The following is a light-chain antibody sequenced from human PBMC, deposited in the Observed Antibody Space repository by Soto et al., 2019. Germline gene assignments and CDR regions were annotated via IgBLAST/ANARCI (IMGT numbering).Light chain of an antibody. CDR1: RSISSW. Sequence: DIQITQSPSTLSASVGDRVPITCRASRSISSWLAWYQQKPGKATKLLIYDASSLESGVPSTFSGSGSGTEFTLTISSLQPDDFASYYCQQYNSYSPRTFGGGTKVDIK. V-gene: IGKV1-5*01. CDR2: DAS. J-gene: IGKJ4*01. CDR3: QQYNSYSPRT.